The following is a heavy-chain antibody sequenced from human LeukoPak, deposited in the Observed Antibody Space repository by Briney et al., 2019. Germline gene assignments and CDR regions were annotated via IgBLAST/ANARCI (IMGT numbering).Heavy chain of an antibody. Sequence: ASVKVSCKASGYTFTSYGISWVRQAPGQGLEWMGWISAYNGNTNYAQKLQGRVTMTTDTSTSTAYMELRSLGSDDTAVYYCARYLYSGSYLYYYYYGMDVWGQGTTVTVSS. D-gene: IGHD1-26*01. CDR2: ISAYNGNT. CDR1: GYTFTSYG. V-gene: IGHV1-18*01. J-gene: IGHJ6*02. CDR3: ARYLYSGSYLYYYYYGMDV.